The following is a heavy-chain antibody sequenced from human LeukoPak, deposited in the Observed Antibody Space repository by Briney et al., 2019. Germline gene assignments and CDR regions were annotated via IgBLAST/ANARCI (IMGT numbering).Heavy chain of an antibody. D-gene: IGHD3-16*02. CDR1: GGSISSYY. Sequence: SETLSLTCTVSGGSISSYYWSWIRQPPGKELEWIGYIYYSGSTNYNPSLKSRVTISVDTSKNQFSLKLSSVTAADTAVYYCARDTADYDYVWGSYRSYYFDYWGQGTLVTVSS. J-gene: IGHJ4*02. CDR2: IYYSGST. V-gene: IGHV4-59*12. CDR3: ARDTADYDYVWGSYRSYYFDY.